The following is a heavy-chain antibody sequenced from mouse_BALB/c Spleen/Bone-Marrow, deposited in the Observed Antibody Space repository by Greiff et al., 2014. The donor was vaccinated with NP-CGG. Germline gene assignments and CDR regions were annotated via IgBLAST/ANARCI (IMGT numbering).Heavy chain of an antibody. V-gene: IGHV1S22*01. CDR3: TGAPGFAD. CDR2: IYPGSGST. CDR1: GYTFTSYW. Sequence: LQQSGSELVRPGASAKLSCKASGYTFTSYWMHWVKQRPGQGLEWIGNIYPGSGSTNYDEKFKSKATLTVDTSSSTAYMQLSSLTSVDSAVYYCTGAPGFADWGQGTLVTASA. J-gene: IGHJ3*01.